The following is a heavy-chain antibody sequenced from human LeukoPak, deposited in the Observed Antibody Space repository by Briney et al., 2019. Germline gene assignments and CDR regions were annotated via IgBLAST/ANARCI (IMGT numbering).Heavy chain of an antibody. CDR3: ARDLHSSSWPT. D-gene: IGHD6-13*01. V-gene: IGHV1-3*01. CDR2: INAGNGNT. Sequence: ASVKVSCKASGYTFTTYAMHWVRQAPGQRLEWMGWINAGNGNTKYSQKFQGRVTITRDTSASTVYMELSSLRSEDTAVYYCARDLHSSSWPTWGQGTLVTVSS. J-gene: IGHJ4*02. CDR1: GYTFTTYA.